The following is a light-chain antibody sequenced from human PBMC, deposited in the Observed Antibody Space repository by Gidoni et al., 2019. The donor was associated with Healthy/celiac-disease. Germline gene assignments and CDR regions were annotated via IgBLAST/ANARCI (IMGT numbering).Light chain of an antibody. Sequence: EIVLTQSPATLSLSPGERATRSCRASQSVSSYLAWYQQKPSQAPRLLIYDASNRATGIPARFSGSGSGTDFTLTISSLEPEDFAVYYCQRRDTFXXXTKLEIK. V-gene: IGKV3-11*01. CDR2: DAS. J-gene: IGKJ2*01. CDR3: QRRDT. CDR1: QSVSSY.